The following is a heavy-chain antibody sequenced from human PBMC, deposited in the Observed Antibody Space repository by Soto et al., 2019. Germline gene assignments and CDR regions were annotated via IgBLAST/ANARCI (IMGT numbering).Heavy chain of an antibody. V-gene: IGHV1-2*02. CDR2: INPNGGGT. D-gene: IGHD6-25*01. CDR1: GYTFTGYY. J-gene: IGHJ6*02. CDR3: AICRSGDHRDIIAV. Sequence: ASVKVSCKASGYTFTGYYMHWVRQAPGQGLEWMGWINPNGGGTNYAQKFQGRVTMTRXTXXSXXXMXLXXLRXDXTAVYCCAICRSGDHRDIIAVWGRGSSDTVSS.